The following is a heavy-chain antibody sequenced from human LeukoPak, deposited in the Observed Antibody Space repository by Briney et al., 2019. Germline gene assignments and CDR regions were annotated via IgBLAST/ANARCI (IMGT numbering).Heavy chain of an antibody. CDR2: ISYDGSNT. V-gene: IGHV3-30*03. CDR3: ARGHTAVTRHFDF. D-gene: IGHD4-17*01. CDR1: GFTFSSYG. Sequence: GGSLRLSCAASGFTFSSYGMYWVRQAPGKGLEWVATISYDGSNTYYADSLKGRFTISRDDAKNLLYLDMNSLRAEDTAVYYCARGHTAVTRHFDFWGQGTLVTVSS. J-gene: IGHJ4*02.